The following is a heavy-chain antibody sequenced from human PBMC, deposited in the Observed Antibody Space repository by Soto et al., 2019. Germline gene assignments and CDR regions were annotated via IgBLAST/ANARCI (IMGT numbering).Heavy chain of an antibody. D-gene: IGHD3-22*01. CDR2: INASGGST. CDR3: ARDYYDDSSGYYPLDY. V-gene: IGHV1-46*01. CDR1: GYTFTSYY. J-gene: IGHJ4*02. Sequence: QVQLVQSGAEVKKPGASVKVSCKASGYTFTSYYMHWVRQAPGQGLEWMGIINASGGSTSYAQKFQGRVTMTRDTSTSTVYMELSSLRSEDTAVYYCARDYYDDSSGYYPLDYWGQGTLVTVSS.